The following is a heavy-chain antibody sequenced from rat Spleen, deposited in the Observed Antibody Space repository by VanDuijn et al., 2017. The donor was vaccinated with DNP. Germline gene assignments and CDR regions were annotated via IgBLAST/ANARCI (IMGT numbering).Heavy chain of an antibody. D-gene: IGHD1-11*01. J-gene: IGHJ1*01. CDR3: ARGLNYGGFSYSWYFDF. CDR1: GYSVTSNY. V-gene: IGHV3-1*01. Sequence: EVQLQESGPGLVKPSQSLSLTCSVTGYSVTSNYWGWIRKFPGNRMEWMAYISYSGTTGYNPSLKGRISITRDTSKNQFFLQLNSVTTEDIARYYCARGLNYGGFSYSWYFDFWGPGTMVTVSS. CDR2: ISYSGTT.